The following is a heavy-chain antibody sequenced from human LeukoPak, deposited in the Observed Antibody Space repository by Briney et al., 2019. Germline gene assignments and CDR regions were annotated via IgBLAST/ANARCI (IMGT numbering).Heavy chain of an antibody. Sequence: ASVKVSCKASGYTFTGSYLHWVRQAPGQGLEWMGWINPESGGTSYSQTFKDRVTMTRDTSISTVYMELSRLRYDDTAVYFCAREPADYPHFDCWGQGTQVTVSS. V-gene: IGHV1-2*02. CDR3: AREPADYPHFDC. D-gene: IGHD2-2*01. CDR2: INPESGGT. CDR1: GYTFTGSY. J-gene: IGHJ4*02.